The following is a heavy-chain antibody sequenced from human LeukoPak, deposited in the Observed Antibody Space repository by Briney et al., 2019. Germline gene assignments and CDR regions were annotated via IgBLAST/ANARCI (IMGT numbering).Heavy chain of an antibody. V-gene: IGHV4-34*01. J-gene: IGHJ6*02. CDR2: ITDRGGT. D-gene: IGHD3/OR15-3a*01. CDR1: GASFGGYS. CDR3: ARGVRRQLGRTAYYYFTALDV. Sequence: PSQSLSPTRAVFGASFGGYSWSWIRQSPGKGREWVGEITDRGGTNANLSHESRVSISGGTSKSQLSLRLSSVTAADTAVYYCARGVRRQLGRTAYYYFTALDVWGQGTTVTVS.